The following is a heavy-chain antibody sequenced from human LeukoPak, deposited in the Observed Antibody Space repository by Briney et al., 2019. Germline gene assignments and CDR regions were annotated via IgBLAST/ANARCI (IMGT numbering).Heavy chain of an antibody. J-gene: IGHJ4*02. Sequence: GGSLRLSCAASGFTLSSFSMTWVRQAPGKGLEWISYLSSSDSTTYYADSVKGRFTISRDTAKNSLDLQMNSLRAEDTAFYYCARAMWREQANDYWGQGTLVTVSS. CDR1: GFTLSSFS. CDR2: LSSSDSTT. D-gene: IGHD1/OR15-1a*01. V-gene: IGHV3-48*04. CDR3: ARAMWREQANDY.